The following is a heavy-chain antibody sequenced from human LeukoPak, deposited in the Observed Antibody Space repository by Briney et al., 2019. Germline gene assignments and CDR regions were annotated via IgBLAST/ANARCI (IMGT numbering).Heavy chain of an antibody. CDR1: GFTFSSYG. CDR2: ISYDGSNK. Sequence: GGSLRLSCAASGFTFSSYGMHWVRQAPGKGLEWVAVISYDGSNKYYADSVKGRFTISRDNSKNTLYLQMNSLRAEDTAMYYCTRRAVAGSNDYWGQGTLVTVSS. D-gene: IGHD6-19*01. J-gene: IGHJ4*02. CDR3: TRRAVAGSNDY. V-gene: IGHV3-30*03.